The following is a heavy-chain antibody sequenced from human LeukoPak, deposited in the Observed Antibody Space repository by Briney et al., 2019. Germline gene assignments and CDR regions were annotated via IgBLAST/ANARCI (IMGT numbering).Heavy chain of an antibody. V-gene: IGHV4-34*01. CDR1: GGSFSGYY. J-gene: IGHJ4*02. Sequence: PSETLSLTCAVYGGSFSGYYWSWIRQPPGEGLEWIGEINHSGSTNYNPSLKSRVTISVDTSKNQFSLKLSSVTAADTAVYYCARVGEMATITDYWGQGTLVTVSS. CDR3: ARVGEMATITDY. D-gene: IGHD5-24*01. CDR2: INHSGST.